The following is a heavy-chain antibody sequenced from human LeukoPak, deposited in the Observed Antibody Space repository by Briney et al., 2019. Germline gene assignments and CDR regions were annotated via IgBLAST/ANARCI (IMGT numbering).Heavy chain of an antibody. Sequence: GGSLRLSCAASGFTFDDYGMSWVRQGPGKGLEWVAGVDKTGKTTDYVDSVKGRFTISRDNAKNSVYLQMNSLRVEDTALYYCARDNRGGDYWGQGTLVTVS. CDR1: GFTFDDYG. V-gene: IGHV3-20*04. CDR2: VDKTGKTT. J-gene: IGHJ4*02. CDR3: ARDNRGGDY. D-gene: IGHD2/OR15-2a*01.